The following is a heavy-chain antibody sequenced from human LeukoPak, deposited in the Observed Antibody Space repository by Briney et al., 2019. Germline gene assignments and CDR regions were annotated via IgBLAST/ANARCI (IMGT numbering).Heavy chain of an antibody. CDR2: ISAYNGNT. CDR1: GYTFTSYG. Sequence: GASVKVSCKASGYTFTSYGISWVRQAPGQGLEWMGWISAYNGNTNYAQKLQGRVTMTTDTSTSTAYMELRSLRSDDTAVYYCARDSGYCSSTSCYNNWFDPWGQGTLVTVSS. CDR3: ARDSGYCSSTSCYNNWFDP. J-gene: IGHJ5*02. V-gene: IGHV1-18*01. D-gene: IGHD2-2*02.